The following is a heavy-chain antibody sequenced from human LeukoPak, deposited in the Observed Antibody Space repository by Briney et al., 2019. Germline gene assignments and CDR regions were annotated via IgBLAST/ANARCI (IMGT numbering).Heavy chain of an antibody. CDR2: IIPIFGTA. Sequence: ASVKVSCKASGGTFSSYAISWVRQAPGQGLEWMGGIIPIFGTANYAQKFQGRVTITADKSTSTAYMELSSLRSEDTAVYYCARGLYYYDSSGAFDTWGQGTMVTVSS. V-gene: IGHV1-69*06. CDR3: ARGLYYYDSSGAFDT. J-gene: IGHJ3*02. D-gene: IGHD3-22*01. CDR1: GGTFSSYA.